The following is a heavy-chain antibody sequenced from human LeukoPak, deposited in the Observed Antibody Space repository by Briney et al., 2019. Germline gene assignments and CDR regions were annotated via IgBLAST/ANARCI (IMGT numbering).Heavy chain of an antibody. J-gene: IGHJ4*02. Sequence: SQTLSLTCTVSGGSSHSGGYFWSWIRQPPGKGLEWIGYIYDNGITYDNPAPKSRVNILVDTSNLQCSVKLGSVTAAGTAVCYCARYSSSWVGNFDYWPQGTRVSVSS. D-gene: IGHD6-13*01. CDR3: ARYSSSWVGNFDY. V-gene: IGHV4-31*03. CDR2: IYDNGIT. CDR1: GGSSHSGGYF.